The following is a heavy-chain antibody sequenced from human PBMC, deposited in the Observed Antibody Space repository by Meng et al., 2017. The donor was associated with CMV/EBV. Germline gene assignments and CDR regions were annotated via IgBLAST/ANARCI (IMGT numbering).Heavy chain of an antibody. CDR1: GGYY. CDR3: ARHLSYYDSSGGHPLASPTADY. D-gene: IGHD3-22*01. V-gene: IGHV4-31*02. J-gene: IGHJ4*02. Sequence: GGYYWSWISQHPGKGLEWIGYIYYSGSTYYNPSLKSRVTISVDTSKNQFSLKLSSVTAADTAVYYCARHLSYYDSSGGHPLASPTADYWGQGTLSPSPQ. CDR2: IYYSGST.